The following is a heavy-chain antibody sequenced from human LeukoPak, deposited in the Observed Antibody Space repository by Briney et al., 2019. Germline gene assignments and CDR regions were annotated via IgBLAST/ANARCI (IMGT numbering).Heavy chain of an antibody. CDR1: GGSFSSSSHY. CDR3: ARHGSGSGRYYYFDY. Sequence: PSETLSLTCTASGGSFSSSSHYWGWVRQSPGPGLEWIGTIYYSGSSYYNPSLKSRVTISVDTSKDQFSLKLSAVTAADTAVYYCARHGSGSGRYYYFDYWGQGTLVTVSS. D-gene: IGHD3-10*01. J-gene: IGHJ4*02. CDR2: IYYSGSS. V-gene: IGHV4-39*01.